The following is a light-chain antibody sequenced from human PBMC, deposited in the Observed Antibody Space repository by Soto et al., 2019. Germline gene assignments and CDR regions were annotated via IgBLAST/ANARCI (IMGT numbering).Light chain of an antibody. V-gene: IGKV3-15*01. Sequence: ETVMTQSPATLSMSPGERATLSCRASQSLNSDLAWYQQKPGQAPRLLIYGASTRATGIPGRLSGSGSGTEFTLTISSLQSEDFAVYYCQPYNSWPLTFGGGTKVDIK. CDR1: QSLNSD. J-gene: IGKJ4*01. CDR3: QPYNSWPLT. CDR2: GAS.